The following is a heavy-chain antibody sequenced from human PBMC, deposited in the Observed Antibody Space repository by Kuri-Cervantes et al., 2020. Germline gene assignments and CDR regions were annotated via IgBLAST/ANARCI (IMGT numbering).Heavy chain of an antibody. V-gene: IGHV3-30-3*01. CDR2: ISYDGTNE. D-gene: IGHD3-16*02. CDR3: ARFMITFGGVIVSRYGMDV. Sequence: GESLKISCAASGFTFDDYAMHWVRQAPGKGLEWVTLISYDGTNEYYADSVKGRFTISRDNSQNTLYLQMNSLRAEDTAVYYCARFMITFGGVIVSRYGMDVWGQGTTVTVSS. CDR1: GFTFDDYA. J-gene: IGHJ6*02.